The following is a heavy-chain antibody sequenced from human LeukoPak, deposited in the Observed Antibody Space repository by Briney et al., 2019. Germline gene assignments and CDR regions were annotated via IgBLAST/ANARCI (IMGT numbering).Heavy chain of an antibody. V-gene: IGHV4-34*01. D-gene: IGHD3-22*01. CDR1: GGSFSGYY. CDR3: ARPVIPTYYDSSGYDY. CDR2: INHSGST. Sequence: PSETLSLTCAVYGGSFSGYYWSWIRQPPGKGLEWIGEINHSGSTNYNPSLKSRVTISVDTSKNQFSLKLSSVTAADTAVYYCARPVIPTYYDSSGYDYWGQGTLVTVSS. J-gene: IGHJ4*02.